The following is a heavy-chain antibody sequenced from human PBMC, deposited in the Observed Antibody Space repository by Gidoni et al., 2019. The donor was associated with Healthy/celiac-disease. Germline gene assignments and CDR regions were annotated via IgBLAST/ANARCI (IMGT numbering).Heavy chain of an antibody. CDR3: ARSSIAARQGFDP. D-gene: IGHD6-6*01. CDR2: INHSGNT. CDR1: GWSFIDYY. V-gene: IGHV4-34*01. J-gene: IGHJ5*02. Sequence: QVQLQQWVAGLLKPSETLSLTCAAYGWSFIDYYWSWIRQPPGKGLEWIGEINHSGNTNYNPSLKSRVTISVDTSKNQFSLKLSSVTAADTAVYYCARSSIAARQGFDPWGQGTLVTVSS.